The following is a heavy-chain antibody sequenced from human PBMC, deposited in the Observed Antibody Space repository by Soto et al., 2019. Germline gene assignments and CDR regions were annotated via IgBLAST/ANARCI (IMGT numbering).Heavy chain of an antibody. CDR2: ISSSSSYI. CDR3: ASAGRYYDFWSGYWWFDP. D-gene: IGHD3-3*01. CDR1: GFTFSSYS. J-gene: IGHJ5*02. V-gene: IGHV3-21*01. Sequence: GGSLRLSCAASGFTFSSYSMNWVRQAPGKGLEWVSSISSSSSYIYYADSVKGRFTISRDNAKNSLYLQMNSLRAEDTAVYYCASAGRYYDFWSGYWWFDPWGQGTLVTVSS.